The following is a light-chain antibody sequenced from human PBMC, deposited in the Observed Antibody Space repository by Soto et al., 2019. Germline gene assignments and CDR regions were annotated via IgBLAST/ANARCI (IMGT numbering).Light chain of an antibody. CDR2: DVS. CDR3: MQHTHWPFT. V-gene: IGKV2-30*02. J-gene: IGKJ2*01. Sequence: DVVLTQSPLSLPVTLGQPASISCRSSQSLVHSDGNTFFSWFHQRPGQSPRRLIYDVSNRDSGVPDRFSGSGSGSDFTLKISRVEAEDVGLYYCMQHTHWPFTFGQGTKLKIK. CDR1: QSLVHSDGNTF.